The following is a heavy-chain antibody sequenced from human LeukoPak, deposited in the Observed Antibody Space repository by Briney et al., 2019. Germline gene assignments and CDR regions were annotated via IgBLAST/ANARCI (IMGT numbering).Heavy chain of an antibody. CDR3: AHSLLTTVTTFPFDY. D-gene: IGHD4-17*01. V-gene: IGHV2-5*02. CDR2: IYWDDDK. J-gene: IGHJ4*02. CDR1: GFSLSTSGVG. Sequence: SGPTLVKPTQTLTLTCTFSGFSLSTSGVGVGWIRQPPRKALDWLALIYWDDDKRYSPSLKSRLTITKDTFKNQVVLTMTNMDPVDTATYYCAHSLLTTVTTFPFDYWGQGTLVTVSS.